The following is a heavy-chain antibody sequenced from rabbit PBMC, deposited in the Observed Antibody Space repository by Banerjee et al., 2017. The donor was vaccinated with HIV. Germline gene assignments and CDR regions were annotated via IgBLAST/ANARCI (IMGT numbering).Heavy chain of an antibody. CDR3: ARDGSSSGYSNL. CDR2: IYTGSSGST. J-gene: IGHJ4*01. CDR1: GFSFSSSYY. Sequence: QSLEESGGDLVQPGASLTLTCTASGFSFSSSYYMCWVRQAPGKGLEWIACIYTGSSGSTYYASWAKGRFTISKTSSTTVTLQMTSLTAADTATYFCARDGSSSGYSNLWGPGTLVTVS. D-gene: IGHD1-1*01. V-gene: IGHV1S40*01.